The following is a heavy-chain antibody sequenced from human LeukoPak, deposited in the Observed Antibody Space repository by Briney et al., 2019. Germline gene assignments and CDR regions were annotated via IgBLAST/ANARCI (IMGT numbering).Heavy chain of an antibody. V-gene: IGHV3-23*01. CDR1: GFTFSSYA. Sequence: GGSLRLSCAASGFTFSSYAMRWVRQAPGKGLEWISSISGSGGSTNSAESVKGRFTISRDNSKNTLYLQMNSLRAEDTAVYYCAKEANLAGYFDYWGQGTLVTVSS. CDR3: AKEANLAGYFDY. J-gene: IGHJ4*02. D-gene: IGHD3-10*01. CDR2: ISGSGGST.